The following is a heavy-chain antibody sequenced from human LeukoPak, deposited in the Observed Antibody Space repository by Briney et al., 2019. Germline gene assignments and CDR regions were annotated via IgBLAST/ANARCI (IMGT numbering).Heavy chain of an antibody. CDR1: GFTFRSYS. Sequence: GGSLRLSCAASGFTFRSYSMIWVRQAPGKGLEWVSSISSSSSYIYYADSVKGRFTISRDNAKNSLYLQMNSLRAEDTAVYYCARGIAAAGTDYWGQGTLVTVSS. J-gene: IGHJ4*02. V-gene: IGHV3-21*01. D-gene: IGHD6-13*01. CDR2: ISSSSSYI. CDR3: ARGIAAAGTDY.